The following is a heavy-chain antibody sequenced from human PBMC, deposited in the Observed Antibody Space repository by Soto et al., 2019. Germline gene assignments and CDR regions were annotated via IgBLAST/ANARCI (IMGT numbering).Heavy chain of an antibody. CDR1: GGPISSSNW. V-gene: IGHV4-4*02. D-gene: IGHD3-22*01. J-gene: IGHJ4*02. CDR2: IYHSGST. CDR3: ARDVDSSGYSIFDY. Sequence: QVQLQESGPGLVKPSGTLSLTCAVPGGPISSSNWWSWVRQPPGKGLEWIGEIYHSGSTNYNPSLKSRVTISVDKSKNQFSLKLSSVTAADTAVYYCARDVDSSGYSIFDYWGQGTLVTVSS.